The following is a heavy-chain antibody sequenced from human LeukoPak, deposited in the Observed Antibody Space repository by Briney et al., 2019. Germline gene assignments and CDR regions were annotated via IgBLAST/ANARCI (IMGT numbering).Heavy chain of an antibody. Sequence: GGSLRLSCAASGFTFSNYAMHWVRQAPGKGLEWVANMKQDGSEKYYVDSVKGRFTISRDNAKNSLYLEMNSLRVEDTAVYYCARDLGHTGYDLYDYWGQGTLVTVSS. D-gene: IGHD5-12*01. V-gene: IGHV3-7*01. CDR3: ARDLGHTGYDLYDY. CDR1: GFTFSNYA. J-gene: IGHJ4*02. CDR2: MKQDGSEK.